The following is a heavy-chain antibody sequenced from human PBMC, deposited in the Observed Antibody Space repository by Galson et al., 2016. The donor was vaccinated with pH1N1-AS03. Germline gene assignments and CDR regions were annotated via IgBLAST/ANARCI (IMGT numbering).Heavy chain of an antibody. J-gene: IGHJ4*02. CDR2: IRYDETIK. D-gene: IGHD3-22*01. Sequence: SLRLSCAASGFVFSSSAIHWVRQSPGKGLEWVAFIRYDETIKNYADSVKGRFTISRDNPKNTVYLEMNSLRPEDTAVYYRVKRGGYSHVFMEYYFDSWCQGTLVTVSS. CDR3: VKRGGYSHVFMEYYFDS. CDR1: GFVFSSSA. V-gene: IGHV3-30*02.